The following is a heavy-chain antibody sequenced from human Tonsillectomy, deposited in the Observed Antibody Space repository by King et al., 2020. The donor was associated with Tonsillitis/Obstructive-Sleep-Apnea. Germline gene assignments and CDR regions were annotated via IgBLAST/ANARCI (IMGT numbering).Heavy chain of an antibody. CDR3: ARERGYGDYYFDY. Sequence: VQLVESGGGLVKPGGSLRLSCAASGFTFSSYTMNWVRQAPRKGLEWVASISRSSTHIDYADSLKGRFTISRDNAKKLLYLQMSSLRAEDTALYYCARERGYGDYYFDYWGQGTLVTVSS. CDR1: GFTFSSYT. V-gene: IGHV3-21*01. J-gene: IGHJ4*02. CDR2: ISRSSTHI. D-gene: IGHD4-17*01.